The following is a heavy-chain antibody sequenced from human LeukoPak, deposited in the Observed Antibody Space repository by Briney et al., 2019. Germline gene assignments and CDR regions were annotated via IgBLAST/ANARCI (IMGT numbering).Heavy chain of an antibody. Sequence: PSETLSLTCTVSGGSISSYYWSWIRQPPGKGLEWIGYIYYSGSTNYNPSLKSRVTISVDTSKNQFSLKLSSVTAADTAVYYCARVAGYYYMDVWGKGTTVTISS. J-gene: IGHJ6*03. CDR3: ARVAGYYYMDV. V-gene: IGHV4-59*01. CDR2: IYYSGST. CDR1: GGSISSYY.